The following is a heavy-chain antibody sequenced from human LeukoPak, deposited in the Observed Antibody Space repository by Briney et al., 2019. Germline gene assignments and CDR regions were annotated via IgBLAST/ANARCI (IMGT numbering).Heavy chain of an antibody. V-gene: IGHV4-31*03. CDR2: INHSGST. CDR1: GGSISSGASD. D-gene: IGHD3-22*01. J-gene: IGHJ2*01. Sequence: SQTLSLTCTVSGGSISSGASDWGWIRQHPKRGLEWVGYINHSGSTYYNPSLGSRVTMSVDTSKNQFSLKLSSVTAADSAVYYCARAARQGFTMIVVPFFYFDLWGRGTLVAVSS. CDR3: ARAARQGFTMIVVPFFYFDL.